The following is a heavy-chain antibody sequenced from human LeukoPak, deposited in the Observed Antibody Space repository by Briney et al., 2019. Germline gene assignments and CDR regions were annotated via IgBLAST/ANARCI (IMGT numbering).Heavy chain of an antibody. Sequence: PSETLSLTCAVYGGSFSGYYWSWIRQPPGKGLEWIGEINHSRSTNYNPSLKSRVTISVNTSKNQFSLKLSSVTAADTAVYYCASQNCSSTSCDPQNRFDPWGQGTLVTVSS. J-gene: IGHJ5*02. CDR2: INHSRST. D-gene: IGHD2-2*01. CDR1: GGSFSGYY. CDR3: ASQNCSSTSCDPQNRFDP. V-gene: IGHV4-34*01.